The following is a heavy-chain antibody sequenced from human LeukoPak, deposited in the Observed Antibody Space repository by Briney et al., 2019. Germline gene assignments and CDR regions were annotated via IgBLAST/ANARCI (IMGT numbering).Heavy chain of an antibody. CDR1: GFTFSSYA. V-gene: IGHV3-23*01. CDR3: AKSDYYDSSGYYYGSDY. D-gene: IGHD3-22*01. CDR2: ISGSGGST. Sequence: PGGSLRLSCAASGFTFSSYAMTWVRQAPGKGLECVSGISGSGGSTYYADSVKGRFTISRDNSKNTLYVQMNSLRAEDTAVYYCAKSDYYDSSGYYYGSDYWGQGTLVTVSS. J-gene: IGHJ4*02.